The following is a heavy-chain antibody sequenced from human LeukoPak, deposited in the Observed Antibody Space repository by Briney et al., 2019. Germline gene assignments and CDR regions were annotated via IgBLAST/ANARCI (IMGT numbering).Heavy chain of an antibody. J-gene: IGHJ4*02. CDR3: ARVGGSYGPFDY. Sequence: GGSLRLSCAASGFTFSSYWMHWVRQAPGRGLVWVSRINSDGSSTSYADSVKGRFTISRDNAKNTLYLQMNSLRAEDTAVYYCARVGGSYGPFDYWGQGTLVTVSS. V-gene: IGHV3-74*01. CDR2: INSDGSST. D-gene: IGHD3-16*01. CDR1: GFTFSSYW.